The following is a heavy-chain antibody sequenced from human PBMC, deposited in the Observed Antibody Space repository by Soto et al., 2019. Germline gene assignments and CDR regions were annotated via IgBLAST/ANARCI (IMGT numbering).Heavy chain of an antibody. Sequence: PSETLSLTCAVSAYSISSGYSWGWIRQSPGKGLEWIGSIYHSGSTYYNPSLKSRVTISLDTSKNQVSLKMSSVTAADTAVYYCARDPGDLAYYFDYWGQGIPVTVSS. D-gene: IGHD7-27*01. CDR3: ARDPGDLAYYFDY. CDR1: AYSISSGYS. J-gene: IGHJ4*02. V-gene: IGHV4-38-2*02. CDR2: IYHSGST.